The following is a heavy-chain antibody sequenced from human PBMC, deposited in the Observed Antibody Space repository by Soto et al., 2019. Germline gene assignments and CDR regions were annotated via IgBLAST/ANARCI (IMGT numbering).Heavy chain of an antibody. Sequence: SETLSLTCTVSGGSISSYYWSWIRQPPGKGLEWIGYIYYSGSTNYNPSLKSRVTISVDTSKNQFSLKLSPVTAADTAVYYCARVWVDSSGYLWGINYFDYWGQGTLVTVSS. J-gene: IGHJ4*02. CDR2: IYYSGST. CDR1: GGSISSYY. D-gene: IGHD3-22*01. CDR3: ARVWVDSSGYLWGINYFDY. V-gene: IGHV4-59*01.